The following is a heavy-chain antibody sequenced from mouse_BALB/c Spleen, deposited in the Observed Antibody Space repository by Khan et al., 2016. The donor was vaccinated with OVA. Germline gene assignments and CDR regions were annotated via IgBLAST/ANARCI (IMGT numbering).Heavy chain of an antibody. CDR3: VRIPIPPYDFDY. Sequence: QIQLVQSGTELARPGASVKMSCKASGYTFANYAMHWVKQRPGQGLEWIGYINPSTGYTNYNQKFNDKATLTTDRSSSTAYMQLSSLTSDDSAVYYGVRIPIPPYDFDYWGQGTTLTVSS. CDR1: GYTFANYA. CDR2: INPSTGYT. J-gene: IGHJ2*01. D-gene: IGHD2-14*01. V-gene: IGHV1-4*01.